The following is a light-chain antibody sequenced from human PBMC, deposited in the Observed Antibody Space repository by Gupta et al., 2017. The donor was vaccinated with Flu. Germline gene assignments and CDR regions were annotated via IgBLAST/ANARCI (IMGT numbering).Light chain of an antibody. CDR2: KNN. CDR3: VVWDDSLNGRV. Sequence: QSVVNPPPSASGTPGQTLTISFSGGSSNIGTFDVFWYLQVPGAAPQLLIKKNNQRPAGVPERFSCSKSGTSASLAVSGLRSEDEGDYYCVVWDDSLNGRVFGGGTKLTV. V-gene: IGLV1-47*01. CDR1: SSNIGTFD. J-gene: IGLJ3*02.